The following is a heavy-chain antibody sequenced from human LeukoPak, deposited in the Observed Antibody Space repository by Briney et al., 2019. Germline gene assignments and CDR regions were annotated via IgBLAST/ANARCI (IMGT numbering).Heavy chain of an antibody. Sequence: PSETLSLTCAVYGGSFSGYYWSWIRQPPGKGLEWIGEINHSGSTNYNPSLKSRVTISVDTSKNQFSLKLSSVTAADTAVYYCARKTRITMARLGESRYYYYYYGMDVWGQGTTVTVSS. V-gene: IGHV4-34*01. CDR2: INHSGST. J-gene: IGHJ6*02. CDR1: GGSFSGYY. CDR3: ARKTRITMARLGESRYYYYYYGMDV. D-gene: IGHD3-10*01.